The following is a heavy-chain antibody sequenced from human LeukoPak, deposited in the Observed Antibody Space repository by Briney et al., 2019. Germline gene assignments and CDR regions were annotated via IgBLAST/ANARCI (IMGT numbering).Heavy chain of an antibody. CDR3: AGALCSGGSCYSFNY. Sequence: GGSLRLSCAASGFLSPHSLNRVRQAPGKGLEWLSSIRTGGYIHYAESTKGRFIISRDNARDSLYLQMNSLSAEDTAIYYCAGALCSGGSCYSFNYWGQGTLVTVSS. J-gene: IGHJ4*02. D-gene: IGHD2-15*01. CDR1: GFLSPHS. V-gene: IGHV3-21*01. CDR2: IRTGGYI.